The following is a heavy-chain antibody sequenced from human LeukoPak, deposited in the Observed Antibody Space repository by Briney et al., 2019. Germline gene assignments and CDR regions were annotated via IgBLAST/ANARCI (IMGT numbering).Heavy chain of an antibody. CDR2: IMHSGGST. Sequence: GGSLRLSCAPSGFTFSTYAMTWVRQAPGKGLEWVSAIMHSGGSTYYADSVKGRFTISRDNSKNTLYLQMNSLRAADSALHYCARIGLTTGMLPDYWGQGTLVTVSS. J-gene: IGHJ4*02. V-gene: IGHV3-23*01. CDR1: GFTFSTYA. CDR3: ARIGLTTGMLPDY. D-gene: IGHD1-1*01.